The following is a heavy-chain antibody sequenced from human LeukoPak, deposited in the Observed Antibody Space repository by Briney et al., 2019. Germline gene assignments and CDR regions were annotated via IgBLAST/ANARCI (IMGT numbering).Heavy chain of an antibody. CDR1: GFTFDDYT. J-gene: IGHJ4*02. Sequence: GGSLRLSCAASGFTFDDYTMHWVRQAPGKGLEWVSLISWDGGSTYHADSVKGRFTISRDNSKTSLYLQMNSLRTEDTALYYCAKGRGRYYDTSGYYYARILDYWGQGTLVTVSS. V-gene: IGHV3-43*01. CDR2: ISWDGGST. D-gene: IGHD3-22*01. CDR3: AKGRGRYYDTSGYYYARILDY.